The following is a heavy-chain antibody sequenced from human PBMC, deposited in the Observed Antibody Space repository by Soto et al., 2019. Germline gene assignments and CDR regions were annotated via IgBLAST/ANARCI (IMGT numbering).Heavy chain of an antibody. J-gene: IGHJ4*02. Sequence: GGSLRLSCAASGFTFSSYGMHWVRQAPGKGLEWVAVISYDGSNKYYADSVKGRFTISRDNSKNTLYLQMNSLRAEDTAVYYCAKVLSRIWSGELDYWGQGTLVTVSS. CDR2: ISYDGSNK. CDR3: AKVLSRIWSGELDY. D-gene: IGHD3-10*01. V-gene: IGHV3-30*18. CDR1: GFTFSSYG.